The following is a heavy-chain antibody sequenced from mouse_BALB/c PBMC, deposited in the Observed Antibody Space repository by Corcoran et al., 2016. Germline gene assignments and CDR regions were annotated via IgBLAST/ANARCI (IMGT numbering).Heavy chain of an antibody. CDR2: IDPANGNT. D-gene: IGHD1-1*01. CDR3: GSLDYYGSSQYFDY. J-gene: IGHJ2*01. CDR1: GFNIKDTY. Sequence: EVQLQQSGAELVKPGASVKLSCTASGFNIKDTYMHWVKQRPEQGLEWIGRIDPANGNTKYDPKFQGKATITADTSSNTAYLQLSSLTSEDTAVYYCGSLDYYGSSQYFDYWGQGTTLTVSS. V-gene: IGHV14-3*02.